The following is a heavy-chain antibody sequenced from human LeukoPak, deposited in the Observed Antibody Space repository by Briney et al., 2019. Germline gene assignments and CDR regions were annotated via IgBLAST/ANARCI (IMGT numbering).Heavy chain of an antibody. V-gene: IGHV3-30*02. CDR3: AKGLYYDFWSAYDD. CDR2: IQCDGSNK. CDR1: GFTFSSYG. Sequence: GVTLRLSCAASGFTFSSYGMHWVRQAPGKGLEWGAFIQCDGSNKSYADPVKGRFTISRYISKNTLYLQMNSLRAEDTAVYYCAKGLYYDFWSAYDDWGQGTLVTVSS. D-gene: IGHD3-3*01. J-gene: IGHJ4*02.